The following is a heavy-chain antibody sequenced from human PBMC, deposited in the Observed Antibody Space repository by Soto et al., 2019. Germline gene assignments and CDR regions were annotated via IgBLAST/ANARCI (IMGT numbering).Heavy chain of an antibody. D-gene: IGHD6-19*01. CDR3: AKGGRKWLVTSDFNY. CDR2: VSRDGRST. J-gene: IGHJ4*02. CDR1: GFAFSNYA. V-gene: IGHV3-30*04. Sequence: GGSMSLSWSPSGFAFSNYAVHLVRQAPGKGLEWVSVVSRDGRSTHYADSVKGRFTISRDSSKNTVSLEMTSLRAEDTAVYYCAKGGRKWLVTSDFNYRGQGALVTVSS.